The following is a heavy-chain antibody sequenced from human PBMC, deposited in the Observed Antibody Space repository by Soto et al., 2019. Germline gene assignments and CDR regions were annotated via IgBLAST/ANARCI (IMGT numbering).Heavy chain of an antibody. D-gene: IGHD6-13*01. CDR3: ARLWSSSWYYYYGMDV. Sequence: SETLSLTCTVSGGSISSYYWSWIRQPPGKGLEWIGYIYYSGSTNYNPSLKSRVTISVDTSKNQLSLKLSSVTAADTAVYYCARLWSSSWYYYYGMDVWGQGTTVTVS. J-gene: IGHJ6*02. CDR2: IYYSGST. CDR1: GGSISSYY. V-gene: IGHV4-59*08.